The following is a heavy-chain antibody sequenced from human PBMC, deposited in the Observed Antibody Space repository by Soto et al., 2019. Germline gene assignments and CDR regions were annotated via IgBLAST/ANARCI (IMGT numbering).Heavy chain of an antibody. D-gene: IGHD3-9*01. CDR1: GGSISSYY. V-gene: IGHV4-4*07. CDR2: LYTSGST. Sequence: PSETLSLTCIVSGGSISSYYWSWIRQPAGKGLEWIGRLYTSGSTNYNPPLKSRVTMSVDTSKNQFSLNLSSVTAEDTAVYYCAGMTGPKTYYYYYGMDVWGQGTTVTVSS. J-gene: IGHJ6*02. CDR3: AGMTGPKTYYYYYGMDV.